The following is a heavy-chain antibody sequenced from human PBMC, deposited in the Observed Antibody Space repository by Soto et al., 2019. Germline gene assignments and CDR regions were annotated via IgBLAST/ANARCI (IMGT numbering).Heavy chain of an antibody. Sequence: QVQLVESGGGVVQPGRSLRLSCAASGFTFSSYGMHWVRQAPGKGLEWVAVIWYDGSNKYYADSVKGRFTISRDNSKNTLYLQMNSLRAEDTAVYYCARATDTTGIAAAATFDYWGQGTLVTVSS. CDR3: ARATDTTGIAAAATFDY. J-gene: IGHJ4*02. V-gene: IGHV3-33*01. D-gene: IGHD6-13*01. CDR1: GFTFSSYG. CDR2: IWYDGSNK.